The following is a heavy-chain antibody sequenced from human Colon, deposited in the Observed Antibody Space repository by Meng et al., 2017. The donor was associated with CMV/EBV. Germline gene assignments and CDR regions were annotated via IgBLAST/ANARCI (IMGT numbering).Heavy chain of an antibody. D-gene: IGHD2-2*01. V-gene: IGHV1-18*01. CDR2: SSDHNGNT. CDR1: YG. Sequence: YGIAWVRQAPGQGLEWMGWSSDHNGNTNYAQKFQGRVTVTTDTSTGTVYMELGSLRSDDTAVYYCARDLTGYCSSSTCYIGWFDAWGQGTLVTVSS. CDR3: ARDLTGYCSSSTCYIGWFDA. J-gene: IGHJ5*02.